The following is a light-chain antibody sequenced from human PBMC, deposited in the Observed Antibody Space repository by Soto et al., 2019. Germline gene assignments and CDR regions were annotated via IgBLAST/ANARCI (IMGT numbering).Light chain of an antibody. CDR1: QSVNSN. Sequence: EIVMTQSPATLSLSPGERATLSCRASQSVNSNLAWYQQKAGQAPRLLIYGTSTRATGIPARFSGSGSGTDFTLTISSLQFEDFAVYYCQQYNNWPRTFGQGTRWISN. V-gene: IGKV3-15*01. CDR2: GTS. CDR3: QQYNNWPRT. J-gene: IGKJ1*01.